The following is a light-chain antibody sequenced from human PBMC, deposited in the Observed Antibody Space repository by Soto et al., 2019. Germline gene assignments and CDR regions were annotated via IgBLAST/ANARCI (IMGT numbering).Light chain of an antibody. V-gene: IGLV2-14*01. Sequence: QSALTQPASVSGSPGQSITISCTGTSSDVGGYNYVSWYQQHPGKAPKLMIYDVSNRPSGVSNRFSGSKSGNTASLTISGLPAEDDADYYCSSYTSSSIVFGAGTKLTVL. J-gene: IGLJ1*01. CDR3: SSYTSSSIV. CDR2: DVS. CDR1: SSDVGGYNY.